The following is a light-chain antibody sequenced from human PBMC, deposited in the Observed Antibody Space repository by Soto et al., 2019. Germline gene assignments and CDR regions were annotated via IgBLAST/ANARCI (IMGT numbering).Light chain of an antibody. CDR1: SSDVGGYNY. Sequence: LTQPTSVSGFPGQAVTISCTGTSSDVGGYNYVSWYQQHPGKAPKLMIYDVSNRPSGVSNRFSGSKSGNTASLTISGLQAEDEADYYCSSYTSSSLYVFGTGTKVTVL. CDR3: SSYTSSSLYV. CDR2: DVS. J-gene: IGLJ1*01. V-gene: IGLV2-14*01.